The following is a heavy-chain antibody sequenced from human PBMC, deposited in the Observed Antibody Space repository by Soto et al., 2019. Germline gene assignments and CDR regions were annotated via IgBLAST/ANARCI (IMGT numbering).Heavy chain of an antibody. V-gene: IGHV3-21*01. J-gene: IGHJ5*02. CDR2: ITSSSTYI. Sequence: GGSLRLSCAASGFSFSSYSLNWVRQAPGEGLEWVSSITSSSTYIHYADSVKGRFTISRDNAKNSLYLQMNSLRAEDTAVYYCARHPERIAQIGWFDPWGQGTLVTVSS. CDR3: ARHPERIAQIGWFDP. D-gene: IGHD6-13*01. CDR1: GFSFSSYS.